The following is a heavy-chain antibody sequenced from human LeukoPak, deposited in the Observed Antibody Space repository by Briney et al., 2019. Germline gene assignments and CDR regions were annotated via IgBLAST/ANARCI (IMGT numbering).Heavy chain of an antibody. V-gene: IGHV3-48*03. CDR3: ARESMVRGVLYY. CDR1: GFTLSSYE. D-gene: IGHD3-10*01. J-gene: IGHJ4*02. CDR2: ISSSGSTI. Sequence: GGSLRLSCAASGFTLSSYEMNWVRQAPGKGLEWVSYISSSGSTIYYAHSVKGRFTISRDNAKNSLYLQMNSLRAEDTAVYYCARESMVRGVLYYWCQGTLVTVSS.